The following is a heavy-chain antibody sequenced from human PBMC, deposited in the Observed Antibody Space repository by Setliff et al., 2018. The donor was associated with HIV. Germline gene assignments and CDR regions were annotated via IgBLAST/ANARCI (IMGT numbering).Heavy chain of an antibody. D-gene: IGHD3-3*01. V-gene: IGHV1-69*06. Sequence: SVKVSCKASGFTFISSAMQWVRQARGQRLEWMGRIITIFGTTNYAQKFQGRVTITADKSTSTAYMELSSLRSEDTAVYYCARDPGEGGGGFLEWTIGYYYYMDVWGKGTTVTVSS. CDR2: IITIFGTT. CDR3: ARDPGEGGGGFLEWTIGYYYYMDV. CDR1: GFTFISSA. J-gene: IGHJ6*03.